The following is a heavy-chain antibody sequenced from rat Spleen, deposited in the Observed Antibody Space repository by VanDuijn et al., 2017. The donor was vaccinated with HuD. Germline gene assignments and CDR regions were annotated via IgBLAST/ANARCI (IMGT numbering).Heavy chain of an antibody. D-gene: IGHD1-2*01. CDR3: TRSLYSSPLLDH. CDR1: GFSLTSYS. Sequence: QVQLKESGPGLVQPSQTLYLTCTVSGFSLTSYSVHWVRQSSGKGLEWMGRMRHNGDTSYNSVLKSQLSISRDTSKNQVFLKMNSLQTDDTGTYYCTRSLYSSPLLDHWGQGVMVTVSS. V-gene: IGHV2-63*01. CDR2: MRHNGDT. J-gene: IGHJ2*01.